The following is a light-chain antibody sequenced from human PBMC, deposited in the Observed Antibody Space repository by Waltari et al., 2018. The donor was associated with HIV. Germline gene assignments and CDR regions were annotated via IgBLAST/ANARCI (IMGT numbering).Light chain of an antibody. J-gene: IGKJ5*01. CDR1: QTISSTS. CDR2: GAS. Sequence: PGERATLSRRASQTISSTSLAWYQQRPGQAPRLLIFGASSRATGIPDRFSGSGSGTDFTLTISRLQPEDFAVYYCQHYGSSLITFGQGTRLEIK. V-gene: IGKV3-20*01. CDR3: QHYGSSLIT.